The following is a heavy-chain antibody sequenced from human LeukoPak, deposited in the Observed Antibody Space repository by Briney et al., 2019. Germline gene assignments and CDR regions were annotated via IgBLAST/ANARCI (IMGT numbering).Heavy chain of an antibody. D-gene: IGHD5-18*01. CDR1: GFTFSSYW. Sequence: SGGSLRLSCAASGFTFSSYWMSWVRQAPGKGLEWVANIKEDGSEKNYVDSVKGRFTISRDNAKNSLYLQMNSLRAEDTAVYYCAKDQVKKQLWLRGMDVWGQGTTVTVSS. CDR3: AKDQVKKQLWLRGMDV. V-gene: IGHV3-7*01. CDR2: IKEDGSEK. J-gene: IGHJ6*02.